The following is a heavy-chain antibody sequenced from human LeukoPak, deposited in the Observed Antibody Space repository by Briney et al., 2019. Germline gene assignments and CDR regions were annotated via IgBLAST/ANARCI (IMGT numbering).Heavy chain of an antibody. D-gene: IGHD3-3*01. CDR2: ISYDGSNK. CDR3: ARAQLNYDFWSGYRQYNWFDP. CDR1: GFTFSSYA. J-gene: IGHJ5*02. Sequence: PGGSLRLSCVASGFTFSSYAMHWVRQAPGKGLEWVAVISYDGSNKYYADSVKGRFTISRDNSKNTLYLQMNSLRAEDTAVYYCARAQLNYDFWSGYRQYNWFDPWGQGTLVTVPS. V-gene: IGHV3-30-3*01.